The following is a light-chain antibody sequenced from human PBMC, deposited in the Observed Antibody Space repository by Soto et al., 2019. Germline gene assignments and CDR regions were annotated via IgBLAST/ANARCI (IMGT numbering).Light chain of an antibody. Sequence: EIVLTQSPATLSLSPGERAALSCRASQSVSSYLAWYQQKPGQAPRLLIYDAFKRATGIPARFSGSGSGTDFTLIISSLEPEDFAVYNCQQRSNWPSTFGGGTKVEVK. CDR1: QSVSSY. V-gene: IGKV3-11*01. CDR2: DAF. CDR3: QQRSNWPST. J-gene: IGKJ4*01.